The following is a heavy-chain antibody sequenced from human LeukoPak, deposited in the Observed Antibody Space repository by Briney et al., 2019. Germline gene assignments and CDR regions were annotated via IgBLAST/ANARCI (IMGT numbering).Heavy chain of an antibody. J-gene: IGHJ4*02. V-gene: IGHV3-23*01. CDR2: INSGGGNT. Sequence: AGGSLRLSCAASGFTFSSYAMSWVRQAPGKGLEWVSAINSGGGNTYYADSVKGRFTISRGNSNNRLYLQMKSLSAEDTAVYYCAKARDTYGRNCFDSWGQGTLVTVSS. CDR3: AKARDTYGRNCFDS. CDR1: GFTFSSYA. D-gene: IGHD1-1*01.